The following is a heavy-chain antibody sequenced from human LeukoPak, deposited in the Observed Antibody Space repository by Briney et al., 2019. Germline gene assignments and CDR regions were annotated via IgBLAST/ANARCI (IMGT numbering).Heavy chain of an antibody. J-gene: IGHJ4*02. CDR2: IYYSGST. Sequence: KSSETLSLTCTVSGGSISSSSYYWGWIRQPPGKGLEWIGSIYYSGSTYYNPSLKSRVTISVDTSKNQFSLKLSSVTAADTAVYYCAKYDSSGPGFDSWGPGTLVTVSS. CDR3: AKYDSSGPGFDS. D-gene: IGHD6-19*01. CDR1: GGSISSSSYY. V-gene: IGHV4-39*07.